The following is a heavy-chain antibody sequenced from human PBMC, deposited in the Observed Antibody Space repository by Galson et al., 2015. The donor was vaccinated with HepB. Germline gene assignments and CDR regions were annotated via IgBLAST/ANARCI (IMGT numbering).Heavy chain of an antibody. CDR3: ARFWFGESD. CDR2: VNSDGSST. J-gene: IGHJ4*02. V-gene: IGHV3-74*01. Sequence: SLRLSCAASGFTFSIYWMHWVRQAPGKGLVWVSRVNSDGSSTDYADSVKGRFSISRDNAKNTLYLQMNNLRAEDTAVYYCARFWFGESDWGQGTLVTASS. D-gene: IGHD3-10*01. CDR1: GFTFSIYW.